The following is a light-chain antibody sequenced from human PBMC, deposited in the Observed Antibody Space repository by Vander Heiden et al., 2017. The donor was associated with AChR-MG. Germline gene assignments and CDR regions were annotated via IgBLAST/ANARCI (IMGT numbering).Light chain of an antibody. CDR1: QSVSSN. CDR3: QQYNNWPRMYT. J-gene: IGKJ2*01. CDR2: GAS. V-gene: IGKV3-15*01. Sequence: EIVMTQSPATLSVSPGERATLSCRPSQSVSSNLAWYQQKPGQAPRLLIYGASTRATGIPARFSGSGSGTECTLTISSLQSEDFAVYYCQQYNNWPRMYTFGQGTKLEIK.